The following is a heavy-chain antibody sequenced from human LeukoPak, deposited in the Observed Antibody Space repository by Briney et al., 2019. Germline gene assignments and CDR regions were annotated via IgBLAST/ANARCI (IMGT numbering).Heavy chain of an antibody. D-gene: IGHD3-10*02. J-gene: IGHJ6*04. CDR1: GFTFSYYG. CDR2: ISYDGSNK. Sequence: GSLRLSCAASGFTFSYYGMHWVRQAPGKGLEWVAVISYDGSNKYYADSVKGRFTISRDNSKNSLYLQMNSLRAEDTAVYYCAELGITMIGGVWGKGTTVTISS. CDR3: AELGITMIGGV. V-gene: IGHV3-30*18.